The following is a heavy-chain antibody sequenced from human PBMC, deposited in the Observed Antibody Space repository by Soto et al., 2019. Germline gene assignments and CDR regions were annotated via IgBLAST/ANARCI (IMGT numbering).Heavy chain of an antibody. D-gene: IGHD3-22*01. V-gene: IGHV3-30*03. J-gene: IGHJ6*02. CDR1: GFTFSRDW. CDR3: ATEYYYDSSGYYSIYYGMDV. Sequence: GGSLRLSCAASGFTFSRDWMHWVRQAPGKGLEWVANIKYDGSNKNYADTVKGRFTISRDNSKNTLYLQMNSLRAEDTAVYYCATEYYYDSSGYYSIYYGMDVWGQGTTVTVSS. CDR2: IKYDGSNK.